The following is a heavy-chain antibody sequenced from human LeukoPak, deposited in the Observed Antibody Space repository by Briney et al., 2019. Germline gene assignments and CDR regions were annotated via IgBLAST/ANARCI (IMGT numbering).Heavy chain of an antibody. V-gene: IGHV1-24*01. J-gene: IGHJ6*03. CDR3: ATAIPGNYMDV. CDR2: FGPEDGET. Sequence: ASVKVSCKVSGYTLTELSMHWVRQAPGKGLEWMGGFGPEDGETIYAQKFQGRVTMTEDTSTDTAYMELGSLRSEDTAVYYCATAIPGNYMDVWGKGTTVTVSS. CDR1: GYTLTELS.